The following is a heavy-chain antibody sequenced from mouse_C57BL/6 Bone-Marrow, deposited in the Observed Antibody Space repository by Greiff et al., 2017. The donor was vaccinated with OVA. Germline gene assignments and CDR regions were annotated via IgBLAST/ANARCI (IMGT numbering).Heavy chain of an antibody. CDR3: ARERDYYYCDY. V-gene: IGHV1-82*01. J-gene: IGHJ2*01. Sequence: VQLQQSGPELVKPGASVKISCKASGYAFSSSWMNWVKQRPGKGLEWIGRIYPGDGDTNYNGKFKGKATLTADKSSSTAYMQLSSLTSEDSAVYFCARERDYYYCDYWGKGTTLTVSS. CDR2: IYPGDGDT. D-gene: IGHD1-1*01. CDR1: GYAFSSSW.